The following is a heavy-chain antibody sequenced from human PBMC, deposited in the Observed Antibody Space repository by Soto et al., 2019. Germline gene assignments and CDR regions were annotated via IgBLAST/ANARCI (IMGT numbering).Heavy chain of an antibody. CDR2: IYYSGRT. D-gene: IGHD6-19*01. CDR3: ARSRYTSGWWTPPFDY. V-gene: IGHV4-59*01. CDR1: GGSISSYY. Sequence: QVQLQESGPGLVKPSESLSLTCAVAGGSISSYYWSWIRQPPGKVLEWIGYIYYSGRTHYNPSLKSRVTISVDTSNNQFSRKLTSVTAADTAVYYCARSRYTSGWWTPPFDYWGQGTLVTVSS. J-gene: IGHJ4*02.